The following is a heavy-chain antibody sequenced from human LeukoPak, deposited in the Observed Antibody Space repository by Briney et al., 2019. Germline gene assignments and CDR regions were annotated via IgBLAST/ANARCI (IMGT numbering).Heavy chain of an antibody. Sequence: SETLSLTCTVSGGSISSYYWSWIRQPPGKGLEWIGYIYYSGSTNYNPSLKSQVTISVDTSKNQFSLKLSSVTAADTAVYYCARFTTIFGVVIVDYWGQGTLVTVSS. CDR2: IYYSGST. V-gene: IGHV4-59*08. CDR3: ARFTTIFGVVIVDY. D-gene: IGHD3-3*01. J-gene: IGHJ4*02. CDR1: GGSISSYY.